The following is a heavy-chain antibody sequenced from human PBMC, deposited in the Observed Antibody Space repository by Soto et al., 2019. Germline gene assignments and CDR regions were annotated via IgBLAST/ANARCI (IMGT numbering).Heavy chain of an antibody. CDR2: IYWGDDK. J-gene: IGHJ4*02. CDR3: AHRLNGPFDY. Sequence: QITLKESGPTLVKPTQTLTLTCSFSGFSLSTSGVNVGWIRQPPGKALEWLALIYWGDDKRYSPSLKSRLTIXXDTSKNQVVLTMTDMDPVDTATSYCAHRLNGPFDYWGQGTLVTVSS. V-gene: IGHV2-5*02. CDR1: GFSLSTSGVN.